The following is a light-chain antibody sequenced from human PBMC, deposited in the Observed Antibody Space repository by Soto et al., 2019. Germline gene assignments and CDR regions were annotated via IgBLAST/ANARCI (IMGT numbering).Light chain of an antibody. CDR3: AVWDDSQNGSFA. V-gene: IGLV1-44*01. CDR2: DNN. J-gene: IGLJ1*01. Sequence: QSVLTQPPSASGAPGQRVTISSSGSRSNIGSNAVSWYQQLPGKAPKLLIYDNNQRPSGVPDRFSASKSGTSASLAISGLQSEDEADYYCAVWDDSQNGSFAFGTGTKLTVL. CDR1: RSNIGSNA.